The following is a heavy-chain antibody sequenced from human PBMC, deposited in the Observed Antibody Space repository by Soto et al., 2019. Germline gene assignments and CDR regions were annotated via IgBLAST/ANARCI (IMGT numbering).Heavy chain of an antibody. Sequence: GEWLKSSGKGSVYNFTSYWIGWVGQMPGKGREWMGIIYPGDSDTRCSPSFQGQVTISADKSISTAYLQWSSLKASDTAMYYCARRGRGYSYGYDYYYGMDVWGQGTTVTVSS. CDR2: IYPGDSDT. CDR3: ARRGRGYSYGYDYYYGMDV. CDR1: VYNFTSYW. J-gene: IGHJ6*02. D-gene: IGHD5-18*01. V-gene: IGHV5-51*01.